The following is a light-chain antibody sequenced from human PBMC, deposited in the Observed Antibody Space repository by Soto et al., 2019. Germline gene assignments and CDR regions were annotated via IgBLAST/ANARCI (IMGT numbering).Light chain of an antibody. CDR3: RQYGSSPWT. Sequence: EIVLTQSPDTLSLSPGERATLSCRASQSVSSSYLAWYQQKPGQAPRLLIYGASSRATGIPDRFSGSGSGTDFTLTISRLEPEDFAVYSCRQYGSSPWTFGQGPKV. CDR1: QSVSSSY. V-gene: IGKV3-20*01. J-gene: IGKJ1*01. CDR2: GAS.